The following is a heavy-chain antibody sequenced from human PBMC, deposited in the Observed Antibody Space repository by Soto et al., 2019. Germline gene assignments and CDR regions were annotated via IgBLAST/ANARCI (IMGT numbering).Heavy chain of an antibody. Sequence: SVKVSCKASGFTFTSSAMQWVRQARGQRLEWIGWIVVGSGNTNYAQKFQERVTITRNMSTSTAYMELSSLRSEDTAVYYCAAQGPPNYYGSGSYYNAFDYWGQGTLVTVSS. J-gene: IGHJ4*02. CDR1: GFTFTSSA. CDR3: AAQGPPNYYGSGSYYNAFDY. CDR2: IVVGSGNT. V-gene: IGHV1-58*02. D-gene: IGHD3-10*01.